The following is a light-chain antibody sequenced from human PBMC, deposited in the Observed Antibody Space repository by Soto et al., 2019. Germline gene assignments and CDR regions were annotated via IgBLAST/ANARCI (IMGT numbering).Light chain of an antibody. CDR2: AAS. CDR3: QRYNSPPWT. V-gene: IGKV1-27*01. J-gene: IGKJ1*01. CDR1: QDIADY. Sequence: DIQMTQSPSPLSASVGDRVTITCRASQDIADYLAWYQQRPGQAPKLLIYAASTLQSGVPSRFSGSGSGTDFTLTIRSLQPEDVATYYCQRYNSPPWTFGQGTTMEIK.